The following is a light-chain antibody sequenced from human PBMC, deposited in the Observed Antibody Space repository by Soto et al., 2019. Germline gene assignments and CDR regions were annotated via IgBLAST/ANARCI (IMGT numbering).Light chain of an antibody. Sequence: EIVLTQSPATLSLSPGESATLSCRASQSVSSYLAWYQQKPGQAPRLLIYDASNRATGIPARFSGSGSGTEFTLTISRLEPEDFAVYYCQQRSNWPLTFGGGTKVEIK. V-gene: IGKV3-11*01. CDR2: DAS. CDR1: QSVSSY. CDR3: QQRSNWPLT. J-gene: IGKJ4*01.